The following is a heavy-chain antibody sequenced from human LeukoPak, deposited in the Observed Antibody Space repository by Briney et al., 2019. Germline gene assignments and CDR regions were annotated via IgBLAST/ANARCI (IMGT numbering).Heavy chain of an antibody. CDR3: AKDRLVDTAMVANWFDP. Sequence: GGSLRLSCAASGFTFSSYSMNWVRQAPGKGLEWASYISSSSSTIYYADSVKGRFTISRDNAKNSLYLQMNSLRAEDTAVYYCAKDRLVDTAMVANWFDPWGQGTLVTVSS. CDR2: ISSSSSTI. V-gene: IGHV3-48*01. J-gene: IGHJ5*02. CDR1: GFTFSSYS. D-gene: IGHD5-18*01.